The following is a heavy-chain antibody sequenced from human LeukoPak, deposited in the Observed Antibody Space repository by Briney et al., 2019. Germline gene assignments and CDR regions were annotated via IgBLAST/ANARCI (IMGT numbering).Heavy chain of an antibody. CDR2: IYYSGST. Sequence: SETLSLTCTVSGGSISSYYWSWIRQPPGKGLEWIGYIYYSGSTNYNPSLKSRVTISVDTSKNPFSLKLSSVTAADTAVYYCARGYDFWSGYYRDDAFDIWGQGTMVTVSS. V-gene: IGHV4-59*01. J-gene: IGHJ3*02. D-gene: IGHD3-3*01. CDR3: ARGYDFWSGYYRDDAFDI. CDR1: GGSISSYY.